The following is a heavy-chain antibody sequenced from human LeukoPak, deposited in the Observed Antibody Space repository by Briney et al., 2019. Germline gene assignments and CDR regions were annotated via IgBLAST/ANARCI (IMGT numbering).Heavy chain of an antibody. Sequence: GASVKVSCKASGSTFTSYGISWGRQAPGQRLEWMGWISPYNGYTHYAQMLQGRVTITTDTSTTTAYMELRSLGSDDTAVYYCARDGHRMHYYGSSDYRFDYWGQGTLVTVSS. CDR3: ARDGHRMHYYGSSDYRFDY. D-gene: IGHD3-22*01. V-gene: IGHV1-18*01. J-gene: IGHJ4*02. CDR2: ISPYNGYT. CDR1: GSTFTSYG.